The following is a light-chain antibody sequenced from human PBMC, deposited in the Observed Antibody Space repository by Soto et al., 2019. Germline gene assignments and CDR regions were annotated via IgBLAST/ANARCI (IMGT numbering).Light chain of an antibody. Sequence: DVQMTQSPSTLSASVGDRVTITCRASQSINTWLAWYQQKPGKAPKLLINKASSLQSGVPSRFSGSGSGTEFTLTISSLQPDDFANYYCQQYNSYSYTFGQGTKLEIK. CDR2: KAS. V-gene: IGKV1-5*03. J-gene: IGKJ2*01. CDR1: QSINTW. CDR3: QQYNSYSYT.